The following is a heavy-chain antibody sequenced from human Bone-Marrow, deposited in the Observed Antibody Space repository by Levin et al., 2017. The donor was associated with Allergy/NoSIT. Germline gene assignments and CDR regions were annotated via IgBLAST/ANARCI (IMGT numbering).Heavy chain of an antibody. CDR3: ARHIGGSGSYYNVFWPPPYFDY. CDR1: GGSISSSSYY. D-gene: IGHD3-10*01. Sequence: SQTLSLTCTVSGGSISSSSYYWGWIRQPPGKGLEWIGSIYYSGSTYYNPSLKSRVTISVDTSKNQFSLKLSSVTAADTAVYYCARHIGGSGSYYNVFWPPPYFDYWGQGTLVTVSS. V-gene: IGHV4-39*01. CDR2: IYYSGST. J-gene: IGHJ4*02.